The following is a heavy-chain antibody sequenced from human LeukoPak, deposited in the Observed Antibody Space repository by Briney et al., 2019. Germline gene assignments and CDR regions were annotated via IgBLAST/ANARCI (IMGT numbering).Heavy chain of an antibody. D-gene: IGHD3-22*01. CDR1: GFTFSSYN. CDR2: IKQDGSEK. V-gene: IGHV3-7*01. J-gene: IGHJ4*02. Sequence: GGSLRLSCAASGFTFSSYNMNWVRQAPGKGLEWVANIKQDGSEKYYVDSVKGRFTISRDNAKNSLYLQMNSLRAEDTAVYYCAREDSNYYDSSPFDYWGQGTLVTVSS. CDR3: AREDSNYYDSSPFDY.